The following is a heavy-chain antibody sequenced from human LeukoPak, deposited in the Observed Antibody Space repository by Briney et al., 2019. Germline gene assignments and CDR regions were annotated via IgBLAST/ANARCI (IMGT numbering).Heavy chain of an antibody. D-gene: IGHD5/OR15-5a*01. CDR3: ARGAANSVPYYFDY. J-gene: IGHJ4*02. V-gene: IGHV1-46*01. Sequence: GASVKVSCKASGYTFTTSYLHWVRQAPGQGLEWMGIINPSGEITTYAQKFRTRVTMTRDMSTTTVYMQLSSLTSEDTALYYCARGAANSVPYYFDYWGQGTLVTVSS. CDR1: GYTFTTSY. CDR2: INPSGEIT.